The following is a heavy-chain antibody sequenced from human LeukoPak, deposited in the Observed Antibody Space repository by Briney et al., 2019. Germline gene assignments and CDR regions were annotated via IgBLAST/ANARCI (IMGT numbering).Heavy chain of an antibody. CDR3: AKTSGWLVYYFDY. D-gene: IGHD6-19*01. Sequence: GRSLRLSCAASGFTFSSYAMHWVRQAPGKGLEWVAVISYDGSNKYYADSVKGRFTISRDNSKNTLYLQMNSLRAEDTAVYYCAKTSGWLVYYFDYWGQGTLVTVSS. J-gene: IGHJ4*02. CDR1: GFTFSSYA. CDR2: ISYDGSNK. V-gene: IGHV3-30*01.